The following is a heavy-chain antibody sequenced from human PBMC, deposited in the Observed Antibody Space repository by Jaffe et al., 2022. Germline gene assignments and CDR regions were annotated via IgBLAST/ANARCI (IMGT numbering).Heavy chain of an antibody. D-gene: IGHD6-19*01. Sequence: EVQLVESGGGLVQPGGSLRLSCAASGFTFSSYSMNWVRQAPGKGLEWVSYISSSSSTIYYADSVKGRFTISRDNAKNSLYLQMNSLRAEDTAVYYCARDPGYSSGWQPQGIDYWGQGTLVTVSS. CDR1: GFTFSSYS. J-gene: IGHJ4*02. CDR3: ARDPGYSSGWQPQGIDY. CDR2: ISSSSSTI. V-gene: IGHV3-48*01.